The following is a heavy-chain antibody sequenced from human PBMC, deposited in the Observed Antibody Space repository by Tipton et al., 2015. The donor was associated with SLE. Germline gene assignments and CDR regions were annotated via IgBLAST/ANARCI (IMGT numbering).Heavy chain of an antibody. V-gene: IGHV4-4*07. J-gene: IGHJ4*02. Sequence: TLSLTCTVSGGSISSYYWSWFRQPAGKGLEWIGYIYTSGSSNYNPSLKSRVTISVDTSKNQFSLKLSSVTAADTAVYYCARDMYYYDGSGSFDYWGQGTLVTVSS. D-gene: IGHD3-22*01. CDR3: ARDMYYYDGSGSFDY. CDR1: GGSISSYY. CDR2: IYTSGSS.